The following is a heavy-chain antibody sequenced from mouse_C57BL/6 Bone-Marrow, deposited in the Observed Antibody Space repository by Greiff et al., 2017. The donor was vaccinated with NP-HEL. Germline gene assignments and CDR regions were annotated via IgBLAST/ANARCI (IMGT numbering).Heavy chain of an antibody. V-gene: IGHV1-81*01. CDR3: ARRGAQATDFDY. CDR2: IYPRSGNT. D-gene: IGHD3-2*02. J-gene: IGHJ2*01. Sequence: QVQLKESGAELARPGASVKLSCKASGYTFTSYGISWVKQRTGQGLEWIGEIYPRSGNTYYNEKFKGKATLTADKSSSTAYMELRSLTSEDSAVYFCARRGAQATDFDYWGQGTTLTVSS. CDR1: GYTFTSYG.